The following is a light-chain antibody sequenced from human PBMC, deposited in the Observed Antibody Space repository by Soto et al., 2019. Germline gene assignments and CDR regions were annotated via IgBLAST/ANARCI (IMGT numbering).Light chain of an antibody. CDR2: DVS. V-gene: IGLV2-11*01. Sequence: QSALTQPRSVSGSPGQSVTISCSGTSSDVGGYNYVSWNQQHPGKAPKLMIYDVSKRPSGVPGRFSGSKSGNTASLTISGLQAEDEADYYCCSYAGRYTYVFGTGTKLTVL. CDR3: CSYAGRYTYV. CDR1: SSDVGGYNY. J-gene: IGLJ1*01.